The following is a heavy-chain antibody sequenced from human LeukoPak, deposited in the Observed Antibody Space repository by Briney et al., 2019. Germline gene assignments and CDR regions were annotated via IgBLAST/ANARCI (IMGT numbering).Heavy chain of an antibody. J-gene: IGHJ5*02. CDR2: IYSGGST. CDR1: GFTVSSNY. D-gene: IGHD1-26*01. CDR3: AKDMGGRLGP. V-gene: IGHV3-53*01. Sequence: GGSLRLSCAASGFTVSSNYMSWVRQAPGKGLEWVSVIYSGGSTYYADSVKGRFTISRDNSNNTLYLQMNSLKVEDTAIYFCAKDMGGRLGPWGQGTLVTVSS.